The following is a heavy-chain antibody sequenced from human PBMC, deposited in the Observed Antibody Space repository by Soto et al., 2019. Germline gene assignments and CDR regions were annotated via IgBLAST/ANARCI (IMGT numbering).Heavy chain of an antibody. CDR3: ARLGPPSGYYYVGANWFDT. CDR1: GYSFTSYW. CDR2: IDPSDSYT. J-gene: IGHJ5*02. V-gene: IGHV5-10-1*01. Sequence: PGESLKISCKGSGYSFTSYWISWVRQMPGKGLEWMGRIDPSDSYTNYSPSFQGHVTISADKSISTAYLQWSSLKDSETAMYYCARLGPPSGYYYVGANWFDTWGKGTLVTVSS. D-gene: IGHD3-22*01.